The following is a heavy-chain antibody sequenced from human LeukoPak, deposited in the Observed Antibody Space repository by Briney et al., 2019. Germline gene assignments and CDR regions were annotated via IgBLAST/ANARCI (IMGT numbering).Heavy chain of an antibody. J-gene: IGHJ4*02. Sequence: SETLSLTCTVSGGSISSHYWSWIRQPPGKGLEWIGYIYYSGSTNYNPSLKSRVTISVDTSKNQFSLKLSSVTAADTAVYYCARQHCSGGSCYSNGLDYWGQGTLVTVSS. D-gene: IGHD2-15*01. V-gene: IGHV4-59*11. CDR3: ARQHCSGGSCYSNGLDY. CDR2: IYYSGST. CDR1: GGSISSHY.